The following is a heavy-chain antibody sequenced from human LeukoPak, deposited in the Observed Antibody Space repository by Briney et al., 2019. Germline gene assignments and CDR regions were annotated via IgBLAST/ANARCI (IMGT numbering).Heavy chain of an antibody. CDR3: ARGFYGYNPPFDY. CDR2: ISYDGSNK. D-gene: IGHD5-24*01. CDR1: GFTFSSYA. V-gene: IGHV3-30*04. J-gene: IGHJ4*02. Sequence: GGSLRLSCAASGFTFSSYAMHWVRQAPGKGLEWVAVISYDGSNKYYADSVKGRFTISRDNSENTLYLQMNSLRAEDTAVYYCARGFYGYNPPFDYWGQGTLVTVSS.